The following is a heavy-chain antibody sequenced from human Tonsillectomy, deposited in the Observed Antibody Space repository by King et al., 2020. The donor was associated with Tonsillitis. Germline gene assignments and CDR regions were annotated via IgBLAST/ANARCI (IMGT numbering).Heavy chain of an antibody. CDR2: ISYDGTKK. CDR3: AKDYSSSGPSFDY. D-gene: IGHD6-13*01. J-gene: IGHJ4*02. Sequence: VQLVESGGGVVQPGKSLRLSCAASGFSFGSYGLHWVRQAPGKGLEWVAFISYDGTKKYYADSVKGRITISRDNSKTTLYLQMNSLRTEDTAVYFCAKDYSSSGPSFDYWGQGTLVTVSA. CDR1: GFSFGSYG. V-gene: IGHV3-30*18.